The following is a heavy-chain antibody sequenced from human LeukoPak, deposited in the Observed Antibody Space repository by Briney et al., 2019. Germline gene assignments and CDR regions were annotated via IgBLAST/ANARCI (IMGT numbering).Heavy chain of an antibody. CDR2: ISRSGNTI. Sequence: GGSLRLSCVASGFTFSSYEMNWVRQAPGKGLAWVSYISRSGNTIYHADSVKGRFTLSRDNAKKSLYLEMKSLRAEDTAVYYCARERETTVTYDAFDIWGLGTMVTVSS. J-gene: IGHJ3*02. CDR1: GFTFSSYE. V-gene: IGHV3-48*03. CDR3: ARERETTVTYDAFDI. D-gene: IGHD4-17*01.